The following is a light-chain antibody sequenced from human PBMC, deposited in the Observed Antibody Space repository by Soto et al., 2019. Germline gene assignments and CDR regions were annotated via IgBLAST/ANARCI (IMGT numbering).Light chain of an antibody. J-gene: IGKJ5*01. CDR3: QQANSFPIT. CDR2: GAS. CDR1: QSVSSY. Sequence: EIVLTQSPATLSLSPGERATLSCRASQSVSSYLAWYQQKPGQAPRLLIYGASTRATGIPARFSGSGSGTEFTLTISSLQSEDFATYYCQQANSFPITFGQGTRLEIK. V-gene: IGKV3-15*01.